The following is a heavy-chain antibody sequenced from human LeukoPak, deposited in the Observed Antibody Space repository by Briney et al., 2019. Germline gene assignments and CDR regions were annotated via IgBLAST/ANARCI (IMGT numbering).Heavy chain of an antibody. V-gene: IGHV3-30-3*01. J-gene: IGHJ4*02. CDR2: ISYDGSNK. CDR1: GFTFSSYA. CDR3: ARDPLRGGLDY. D-gene: IGHD1-26*01. Sequence: GRSLRLSCAASGFTFSSYAVHWVRQAPGKGLEWVAVISYDGSNKYYADSVKGRFTISRDNSKNTLYLQMNSLRAEDTAVYYCARDPLRGGLDYWGQGTLVTVSS.